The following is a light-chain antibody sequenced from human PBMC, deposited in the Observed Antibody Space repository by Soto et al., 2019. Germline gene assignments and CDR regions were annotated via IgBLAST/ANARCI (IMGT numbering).Light chain of an antibody. CDR1: QSVSTNF. J-gene: IGKJ1*01. CDR2: GAS. CDR3: QQYGRTSWT. V-gene: IGKV3-20*01. Sequence: EIVLTQSPGTLSLSPGEGATLSCRASQSVSTNFFAWYQQKPGQAPRLLIYGASTRATGIPDRFSGSGSGTDFTPHIRRLGPEDFSGFYCQQYGRTSWTFGQGTKVEIK.